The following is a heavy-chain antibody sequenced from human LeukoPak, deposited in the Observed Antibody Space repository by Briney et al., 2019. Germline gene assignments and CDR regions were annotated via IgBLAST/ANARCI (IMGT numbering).Heavy chain of an antibody. J-gene: IGHJ4*02. CDR3: ARSSGKTRSQKTYGDYVSY. D-gene: IGHD4-17*01. Sequence: PSETLSLTCTVSGGSISSGDYYWSWIRQPPGKGLEWIGYIYYSGSTYYNPSLKSRVTISVDTSKNQFSLKLSSVTAADTAVYYCARSSGKTRSQKTYGDYVSYWGQETLVTVSS. CDR1: GGSISSGDYY. V-gene: IGHV4-30-4*08. CDR2: IYYSGST.